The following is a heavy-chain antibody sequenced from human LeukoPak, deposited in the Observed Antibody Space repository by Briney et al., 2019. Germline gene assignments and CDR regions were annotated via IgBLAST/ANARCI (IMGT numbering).Heavy chain of an antibody. CDR3: ARDQLGKAGHYYYYYMDV. V-gene: IGHV3-53*01. D-gene: IGHD6-6*01. CDR2: IYSGGST. CDR1: GFTVSTYY. J-gene: IGHJ6*03. Sequence: GGSLRLSCAASGFTVSTYYMTWVRQAPGKGLECVSVIYSGGSTYYADSVKGRFTISRDNSKNTLYLQMNSLRAEDTAVYYCARDQLGKAGHYYYYYMDVWGKGTTVTVSS.